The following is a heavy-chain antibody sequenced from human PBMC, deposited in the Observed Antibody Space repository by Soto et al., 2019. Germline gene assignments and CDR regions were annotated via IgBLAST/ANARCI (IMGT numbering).Heavy chain of an antibody. CDR1: GYSFTSYW. CDR3: ASGLGGYSYGFDYYYGMDV. V-gene: IGHV5-51*01. D-gene: IGHD5-18*01. Sequence: GESLKISCKGSGYSFTSYWIGWVRQMPGKGLEWMGIIYPGDSDTRYSPSFQGQVTISADKSISTAYLQWSGLEASDTAMYYCASGLGGYSYGFDYYYGMDVWGQGTTVTVSS. J-gene: IGHJ6*02. CDR2: IYPGDSDT.